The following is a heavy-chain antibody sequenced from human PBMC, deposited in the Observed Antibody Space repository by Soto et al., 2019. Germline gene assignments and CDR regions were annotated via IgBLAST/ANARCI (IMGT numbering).Heavy chain of an antibody. V-gene: IGHV4-59*08. CDR3: ARHQKDIVVVVAALRGAFDI. CDR2: IYYSGST. D-gene: IGHD2-15*01. CDR1: GGSISSYY. J-gene: IGHJ3*02. Sequence: SETLSLTCTVSGGSISSYYWSWIRQPPGKGLEWIGYIYYSGSTNYNPSLKSRVTISVDTSKNQFSLKLSSVTAADTAVYYCARHQKDIVVVVAALRGAFDIWGQGTMVTVSS.